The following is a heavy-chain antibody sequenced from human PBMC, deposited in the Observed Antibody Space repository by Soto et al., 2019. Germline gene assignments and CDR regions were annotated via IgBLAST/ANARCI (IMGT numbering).Heavy chain of an antibody. CDR3: AKKGCTRAGCPYSMDV. Sequence: GGSLRLSCAASGFTFGTYVMTWVRQAPGKGLEWVSIISDGGGTSTYYADSVKGRFTISRDNSKNTRYLQMHSLRVEDTAVYYCAKKGCTRAGCPYSMDVWGAGTTVTVSS. V-gene: IGHV3-23*01. CDR1: GFTFGTYV. CDR2: ISDGGGTST. D-gene: IGHD2-8*02. J-gene: IGHJ6*03.